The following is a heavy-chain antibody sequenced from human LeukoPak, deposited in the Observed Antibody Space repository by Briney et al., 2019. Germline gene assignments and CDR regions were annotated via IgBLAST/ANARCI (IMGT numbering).Heavy chain of an antibody. D-gene: IGHD3-22*01. V-gene: IGHV3-74*01. Sequence: GGSLRLSCAASGFTFSSYWMHWVRQAPGKGLVWVSRINSDGSSTSYADSVKGRFTISRDNAKNTLYLQMNSLRAEDTAVYYCARRAGDYSHPYDYWGQGTLVTVSS. CDR3: ARRAGDYSHPYDY. CDR1: GFTFSSYW. CDR2: INSDGSST. J-gene: IGHJ4*02.